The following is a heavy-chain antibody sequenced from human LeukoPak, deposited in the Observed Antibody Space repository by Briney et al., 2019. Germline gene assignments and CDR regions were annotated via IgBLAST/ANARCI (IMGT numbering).Heavy chain of an antibody. J-gene: IGHJ4*02. CDR3: AREGDISVITYAY. D-gene: IGHD5-12*01. CDR2: IKQDGSEK. V-gene: IGHV3-7*01. CDR1: GFTFSSFW. Sequence: GGSLRLSCAASGFTFSSFWMNWLRQAPGKSLEWVANIKQDGSEKYYADSVKGRFTISRDNAKNSLFLQMNSLRAEDTAVYYCAREGDISVITYAYWGQGTLVTVSS.